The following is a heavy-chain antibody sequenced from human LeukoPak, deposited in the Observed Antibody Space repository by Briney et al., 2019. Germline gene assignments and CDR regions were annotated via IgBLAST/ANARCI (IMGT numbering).Heavy chain of an antibody. Sequence: PSETLSLTCAVYGGSFSGYYWSWIRQPPGKGLEWIGEINHSGSTNCNPSLKSRVTISVDTSKNQFSLKLSSVTAADTAVYYCAREARTQDAFDIWGQGTMVTVSS. J-gene: IGHJ3*02. V-gene: IGHV4-34*01. CDR3: AREARTQDAFDI. CDR2: INHSGST. CDR1: GGSFSGYY. D-gene: IGHD1-7*01.